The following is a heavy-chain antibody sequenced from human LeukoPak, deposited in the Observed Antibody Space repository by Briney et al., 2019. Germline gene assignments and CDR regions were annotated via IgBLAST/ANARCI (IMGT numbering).Heavy chain of an antibody. CDR2: IYSDGST. D-gene: IGHD5-18*01. J-gene: IGHJ4*02. Sequence: GGSLRLSCAASGFTVSNNYMTWVRQAPGKGLEWVSVIYSDGSTYYADSVKGRFTISRDISKSTLYLQMNSLRAEDTAVYYCARARRYSYGFGSWGQGTLVTVSS. CDR1: GFTVSNNY. V-gene: IGHV3-66*01. CDR3: ARARRYSYGFGS.